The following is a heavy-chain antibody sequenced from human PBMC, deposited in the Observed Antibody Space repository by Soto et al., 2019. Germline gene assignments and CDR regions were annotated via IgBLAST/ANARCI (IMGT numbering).Heavy chain of an antibody. J-gene: IGHJ3*02. CDR2: ISGSGGST. D-gene: IGHD2-15*01. CDR1: GFTFSSYA. CDR3: AKDPAKAYCSGGSCYSASDAFDI. V-gene: IGHV3-23*01. Sequence: GGSLRLSCAASGFTFSSYAMSWVRQAPGKGLEWVSAISGSGGSTYYADSVKGRFTISRDNSKNTLYLQMNSLRAEDTAVYYCAKDPAKAYCSGGSCYSASDAFDIWGQGTMVTVSS.